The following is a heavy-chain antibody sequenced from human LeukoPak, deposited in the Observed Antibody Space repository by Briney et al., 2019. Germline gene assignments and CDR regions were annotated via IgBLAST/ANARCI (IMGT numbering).Heavy chain of an antibody. Sequence: SVTVSCKVSGYTLTDLSMHWVRQAPGKGLGWMGGVDPEDGETIYAQKFQGRVTITADKSTSTAYMELSSLRSEDTAVYYCARDHNQHNAFDIWGQGTMVTVSS. J-gene: IGHJ3*02. V-gene: IGHV1-24*01. D-gene: IGHD2-2*01. CDR1: GYTLTDLS. CDR3: ARDHNQHNAFDI. CDR2: VDPEDGET.